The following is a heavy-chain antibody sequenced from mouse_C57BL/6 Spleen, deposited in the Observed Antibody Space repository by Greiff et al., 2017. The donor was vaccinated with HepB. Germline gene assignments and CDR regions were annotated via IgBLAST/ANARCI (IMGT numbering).Heavy chain of an antibody. V-gene: IGHV5-17*01. CDR1: GFTFSDYG. D-gene: IGHD1-1*01. CDR2: ISSGSSTI. CDR3: ARGSYAVFDY. J-gene: IGHJ2*01. Sequence: EVMLVESGGGLVKPGGSLKLSCAASGFTFSDYGMHWVRQAPEKGLEWVAYISSGSSTIYYADTVKGRFTISRDNAKNTLFLQMTSLRSEDTAMYYCARGSYAVFDYWGQGTTLTVSS.